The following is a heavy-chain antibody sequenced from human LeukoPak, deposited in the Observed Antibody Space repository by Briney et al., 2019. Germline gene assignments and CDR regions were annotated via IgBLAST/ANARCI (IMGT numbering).Heavy chain of an antibody. CDR2: ISYDGSNK. J-gene: IGHJ4*02. CDR3: ARSFAY. V-gene: IGHV3-30*04. CDR1: GFTFSSYA. Sequence: PGGSLRLSCAASGFTFSSYAMHWVRQAPGKGLEWVAVISYDGSNKYYADSVKGRFTISRDNAKNSLYLQMNSLRAEDTAVYYCARSFAYWGQGTLVTVSS.